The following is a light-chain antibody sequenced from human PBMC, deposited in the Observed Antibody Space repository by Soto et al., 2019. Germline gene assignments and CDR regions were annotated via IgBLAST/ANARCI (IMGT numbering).Light chain of an antibody. CDR2: ATS. V-gene: IGKV3-20*01. Sequence: EIVLTQSPGTLSLSPGERATLSCRASHSISSDTLAWYQQKPGQPPRLLIYATSNRATGIPDRFSGSGSGTDFTLTISRLEPEDFAVYYCQRNAFGQGTKLEI. CDR3: QRNA. CDR1: HSISSDT. J-gene: IGKJ2*01.